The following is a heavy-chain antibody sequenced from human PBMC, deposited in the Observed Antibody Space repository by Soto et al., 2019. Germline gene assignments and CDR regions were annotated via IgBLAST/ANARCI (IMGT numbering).Heavy chain of an antibody. CDR2: IYWDDDK. J-gene: IGHJ4*02. Sequence: QITLRESGPTLVQPTQTLTLTCTLSGVSLTTSGVGVGWIRQPPGKALEWLALIYWDDDKRFSPSLKSRLAITRDTSKHQVVMTMTATAPVDTAIYYWAHRQITMVVGAPFDLWGQGSQVTVSS. CDR3: AHRQITMVVGAPFDL. CDR1: GVSLTTSGVG. V-gene: IGHV2-5*02. D-gene: IGHD2-15*01.